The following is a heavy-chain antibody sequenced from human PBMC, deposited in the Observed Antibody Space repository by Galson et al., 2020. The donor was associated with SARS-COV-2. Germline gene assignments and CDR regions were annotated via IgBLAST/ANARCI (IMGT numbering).Heavy chain of an antibody. D-gene: IGHD3-3*01. V-gene: IGHV1-18*01. Sequence: ASVKVSCKASGYTFTSYGISWVRQAPGQGLEWMGWIRAYNGNTNYAQKLQGRVTMTTDTSTSTAYMELRSLRSDDTAVYYCARDRRRITIFGVVRDFDYWGQGTLVTVSS. CDR1: GYTFTSYG. CDR2: IRAYNGNT. J-gene: IGHJ4*02. CDR3: ARDRRRITIFGVVRDFDY.